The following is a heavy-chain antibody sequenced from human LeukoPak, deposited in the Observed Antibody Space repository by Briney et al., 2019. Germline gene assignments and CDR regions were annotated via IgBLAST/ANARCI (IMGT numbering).Heavy chain of an antibody. V-gene: IGHV4-59*01. CDR2: ISYSGGT. J-gene: IGHJ4*02. CDR3: ARVGRGDHTWGSYSFDY. D-gene: IGHD3-16*01. CDR1: GDSISTYQ. Sequence: SETPSLTCTVSGDSISTYQWSWIRQPPGKGLEWIGYISYSGGTMYNPSLRSRVTISIDTSKNQFSLKLSSVTAADTAVYYCARVGRGDHTWGSYSFDYWGQGALVTVSS.